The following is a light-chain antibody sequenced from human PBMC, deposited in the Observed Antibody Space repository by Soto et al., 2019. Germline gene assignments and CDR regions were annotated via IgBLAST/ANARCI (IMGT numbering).Light chain of an antibody. V-gene: IGKV1-5*01. CDR1: QDISNW. Sequence: DIPMTQSPSTLSASLGDRVTITCRASQDISNWMAWYQQKPGKAPILLIYDASTLQSGVPSRFSGSGSGTEFTLTITSLQPADFATYYCQQYNSFPPYTFGLGTKLEIK. CDR3: QQYNSFPPYT. CDR2: DAS. J-gene: IGKJ2*01.